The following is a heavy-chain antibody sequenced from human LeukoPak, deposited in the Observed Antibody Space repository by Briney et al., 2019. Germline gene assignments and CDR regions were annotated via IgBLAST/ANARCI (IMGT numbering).Heavy chain of an antibody. J-gene: IGHJ5*02. CDR2: IIPILGIA. CDR3: ASSRPYQLLYGRNWFDP. Sequence: ASVNVSFKASGGTFSIYAISWVRQAPGQGLEWMGRIIPILGIANYAQKFQGRVTITADKSTSTAYMELSSLRSEDTAVYYCASSRPYQLLYGRNWFDPWGQGTLVTVSS. V-gene: IGHV1-69*04. CDR1: GGTFSIYA. D-gene: IGHD2-2*02.